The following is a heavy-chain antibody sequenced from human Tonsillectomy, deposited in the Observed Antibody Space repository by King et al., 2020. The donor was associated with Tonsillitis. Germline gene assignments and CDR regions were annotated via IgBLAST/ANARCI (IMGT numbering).Heavy chain of an antibody. Sequence: VQLVESGGGLVQPGRSLRLSCAASGFTFDDYAMHWVRQAPGKGLEWVSGISWNSGSIGYADSVKGRFTISRDNAKNSLYLQMNSLRAEDTDLYYCAKDLGSSSYYYYYGMDVWGQGTTVTVSS. CDR1: GFTFDDYA. V-gene: IGHV3-9*01. CDR3: AKDLGSSSYYYYYGMDV. J-gene: IGHJ6*02. CDR2: ISWNSGSI. D-gene: IGHD6-13*01.